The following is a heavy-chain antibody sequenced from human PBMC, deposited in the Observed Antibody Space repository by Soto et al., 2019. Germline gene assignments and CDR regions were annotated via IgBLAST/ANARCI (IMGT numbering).Heavy chain of an antibody. CDR1: GGSISSGGYY. CDR2: IYYSGST. Sequence: SETLSLTCTVSGGSISSGGYYWSWVRQHPGKGLEWIGYIYYSGSTYYNPSLKSRVTISVDTSKNQFSLKLSSVTAADTAVYYCAREGCSGGSCYSSYYYGMDVWGQGTTVTVSS. V-gene: IGHV4-31*03. CDR3: AREGCSGGSCYSSYYYGMDV. D-gene: IGHD2-15*01. J-gene: IGHJ6*02.